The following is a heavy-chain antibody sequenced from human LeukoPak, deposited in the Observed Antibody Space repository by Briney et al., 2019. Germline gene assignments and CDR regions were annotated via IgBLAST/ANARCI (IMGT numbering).Heavy chain of an antibody. CDR2: IKSKSDGGTT. V-gene: IGHV3-15*05. D-gene: IGHD3-10*01. Sequence: GGSLRLSCAASGFSFSRAWMSWVRQAPGKGLEWVGRIKSKSDGGTTDYAAPVKGRFTISRDDSKNTLFPQVNSLKIEDTAVYYCTTVTLRPVGLWGQGTLVTVSS. J-gene: IGHJ4*02. CDR1: GFSFSRAW. CDR3: TTVTLRPVGL.